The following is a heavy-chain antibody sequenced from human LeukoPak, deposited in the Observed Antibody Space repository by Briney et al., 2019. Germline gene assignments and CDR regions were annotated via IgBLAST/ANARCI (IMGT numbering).Heavy chain of an antibody. D-gene: IGHD3-22*01. CDR2: IYYSGST. Sequence: PSQTLSLTCTVSGGSISSGGYYWSWIRQHPGKGLEWIGYIYYSGSTYYNPSLKSRVTRSVDTSKNQFSLKLSSVTAADTAVYYCARADDSSGYLDAFDIWGQGTMVTVSS. CDR1: GGSISSGGYY. J-gene: IGHJ3*02. CDR3: ARADDSSGYLDAFDI. V-gene: IGHV4-31*03.